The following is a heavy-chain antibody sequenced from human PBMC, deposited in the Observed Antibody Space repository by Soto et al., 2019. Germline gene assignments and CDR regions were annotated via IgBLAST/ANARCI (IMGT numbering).Heavy chain of an antibody. D-gene: IGHD1-26*01. J-gene: IGHJ3*02. CDR3: TTAYSGSYYAFDI. CDR2: IKSKTDGGTT. V-gene: IGHV3-15*01. CDR1: GFTFSNAW. Sequence: GGSLRLSCAASGFTFSNAWMSWVRQAPGKGLEWVGRIKSKTDGGTTDYAAPVKGRFTISRDDSKNTLYLQMNSLKTEDTAVYYCTTAYSGSYYAFDIWGQGTIVTVSS.